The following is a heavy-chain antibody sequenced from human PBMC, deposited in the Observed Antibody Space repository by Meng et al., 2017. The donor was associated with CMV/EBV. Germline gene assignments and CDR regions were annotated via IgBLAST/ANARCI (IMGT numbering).Heavy chain of an antibody. CDR3: AREGSFDGEFSHYYYGMDV. D-gene: IGHD3-10*01. V-gene: IGHV4-39*07. CDR1: GGSISSSSYY. Sequence: GSLRLSCTVSGGSISSSSYYWGWIRQPPGKGLEWIGSIYYSGSTNYNPSLKSRVTISVDTSKNQFSLKLSSVTAADTAVYYCAREGSFDGEFSHYYYGMDVWGQGTTVTVSS. J-gene: IGHJ6*02. CDR2: IYYSGST.